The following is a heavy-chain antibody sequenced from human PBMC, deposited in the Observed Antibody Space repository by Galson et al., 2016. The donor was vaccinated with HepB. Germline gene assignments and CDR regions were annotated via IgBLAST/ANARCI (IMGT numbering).Heavy chain of an antibody. CDR2: ISRSGDRR. D-gene: IGHD1-26*01. V-gene: IGHV3-23*01. Sequence: SLRLSCAASGFTFNNYGMTWVRQAPGKGLEAVSSISRSGDRRDYADSVKGRFTISSYNSKNTLSLQMNSLRAEETAVYYCVQGSTAPAVWGKGTTVTVSS. J-gene: IGHJ6*04. CDR1: GFTFNNYG. CDR3: VQGSTAPAV.